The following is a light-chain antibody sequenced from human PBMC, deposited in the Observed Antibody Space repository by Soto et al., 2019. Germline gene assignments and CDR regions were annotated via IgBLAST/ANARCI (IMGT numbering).Light chain of an antibody. CDR3: HQYAYSPWA. CDR2: NAS. V-gene: IGKV3-20*01. J-gene: IGKJ1*01. Sequence: EIVLTQSPGTLSLSPGERATLSCRASQNVGRNYLAWYQQKPGQAPRLLIYNASNRATGIPDRFSGSGSGTDFTLTISRLEPEDFAVYFCHQYAYSPWAFGQGTKVEIK. CDR1: QNVGRNY.